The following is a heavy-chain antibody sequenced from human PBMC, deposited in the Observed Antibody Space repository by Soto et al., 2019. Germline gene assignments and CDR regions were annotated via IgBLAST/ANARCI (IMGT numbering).Heavy chain of an antibody. J-gene: IGHJ6*02. D-gene: IGHD3-10*01. V-gene: IGHV1-46*01. CDR2: INPSGGST. Sequence: ASVKVSCKASGYTFTSYYMHWVRQAPGQGLEWMGIINPSGGSTSYAQKFQGRVTMTRDTSTSTVYMELSSLRSEDTAVYYCARGTRVRGVIIKVDYYYGMDVWGQGNTVTV. CDR1: GYTFTSYY. CDR3: ARGTRVRGVIIKVDYYYGMDV.